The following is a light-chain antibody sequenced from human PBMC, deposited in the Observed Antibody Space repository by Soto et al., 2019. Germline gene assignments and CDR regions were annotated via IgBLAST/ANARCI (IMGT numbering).Light chain of an antibody. J-gene: IGKJ1*01. CDR3: LQYNSYPRT. CDR1: QGISSY. V-gene: IGKV1-16*02. Sequence: DIQMTQSPASLSASVGDRFTITFLASQGISSYLDWFQQKPGKAPKSLIYDASTLHSGVPSKFSGSGSGTDFTLTISSLQPEDFATYYCLQYNSYPRTFGQGTKVDIK. CDR2: DAS.